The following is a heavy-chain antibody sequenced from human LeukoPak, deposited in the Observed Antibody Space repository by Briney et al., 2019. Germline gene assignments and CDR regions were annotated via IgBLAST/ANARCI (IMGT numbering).Heavy chain of an antibody. CDR3: AVNLTRHTFDI. Sequence: SETLSLTCTVSGGSISTYYWSWIRQSPGQGLEWIGSIYYSGSTNYNPSLKSRVTISVDTSKNQFSLELSSVTAADTAVYYCAVNLTRHTFDIWGQGTMVTVSS. CDR1: GGSISTYY. J-gene: IGHJ3*02. CDR2: IYYSGST. V-gene: IGHV4-59*08. D-gene: IGHD1-1*01.